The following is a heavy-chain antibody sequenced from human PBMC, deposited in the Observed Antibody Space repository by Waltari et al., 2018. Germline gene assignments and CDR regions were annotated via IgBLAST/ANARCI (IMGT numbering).Heavy chain of an antibody. J-gene: IGHJ5*02. CDR2: INHRRSP. D-gene: IGHD3-10*01. CDR1: GGSFSGYY. CDR3: ARGPTPLWFGEERGFDP. V-gene: IGHV4-34*01. Sequence: QVQLQQWGAGLLKPSETLSLTCAVYGGSFSGYYWSWIRQPPGKGLEWIGEINHRRSPNYNPSLKSRVTISVDTSKNQFSLKLRSVTAADTAVYYCARGPTPLWFGEERGFDPWGQGTLVTVSS.